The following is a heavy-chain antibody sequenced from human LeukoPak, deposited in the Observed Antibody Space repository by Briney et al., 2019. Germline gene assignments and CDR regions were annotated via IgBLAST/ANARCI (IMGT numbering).Heavy chain of an antibody. V-gene: IGHV5-51*01. CDR3: ARQNDFRLDY. D-gene: IGHD3-3*01. CDR2: IYPGDSDT. J-gene: IGHJ4*02. Sequence: GESLKISCKGSGYSFTNYWIGWVRQMPGKGLEWMGIIYPGDSDTRYSPSLQGQVTISVDTSIGTAYLQWSSLKAPDTAIYYCARQNDFRLDYWGQGTLVTVSS. CDR1: GYSFTNYW.